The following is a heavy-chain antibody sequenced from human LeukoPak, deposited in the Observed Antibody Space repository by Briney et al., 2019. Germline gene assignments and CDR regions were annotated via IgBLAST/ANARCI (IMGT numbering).Heavy chain of an antibody. Sequence: PSETLSLTCTVSGGSISSYYWSWIRQPAGKGLEWIGRIYTSGSTNYNPSLKSRVTISVDTSKNQFSLKLSSVTAADTAVYYCARTSKSTSGWYPDYWGQGTLVTVSS. J-gene: IGHJ4*02. V-gene: IGHV4-4*07. CDR1: GGSISSYY. CDR2: IYTSGST. D-gene: IGHD6-19*01. CDR3: ARTSKSTSGWYPDY.